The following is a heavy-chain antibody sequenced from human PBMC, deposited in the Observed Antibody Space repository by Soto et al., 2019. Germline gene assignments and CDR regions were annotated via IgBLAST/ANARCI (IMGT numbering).Heavy chain of an antibody. CDR3: ARVELMWMATATFDY. D-gene: IGHD5-18*01. Sequence: QVRLVESGGGVVQPGRSLRLSCAASGFTFSSYAMHWVRQAPGKGLEWVAVISYDGSNKYYADSVKGRFTISRDNSKNTLYLQMNSLRAEDTAVYYCARVELMWMATATFDYWGQGTLVTVSS. CDR1: GFTFSSYA. J-gene: IGHJ4*02. CDR2: ISYDGSNK. V-gene: IGHV3-30-3*01.